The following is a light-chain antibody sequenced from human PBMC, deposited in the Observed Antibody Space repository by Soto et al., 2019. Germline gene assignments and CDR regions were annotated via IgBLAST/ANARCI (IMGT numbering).Light chain of an antibody. Sequence: QSVLTQPPSLSGAPGQNIIISCTGGGSNIGAVFDVHWYQQLPGTAPKLLIYGNTNRPSGVPDRFSGSKSGTSASLVITGLQAEDEADYYCQSYDTGLSGPVVFGGGTKLTVL. CDR3: QSYDTGLSGPVV. CDR2: GNT. CDR1: GSNIGAVFD. J-gene: IGLJ2*01. V-gene: IGLV1-40*01.